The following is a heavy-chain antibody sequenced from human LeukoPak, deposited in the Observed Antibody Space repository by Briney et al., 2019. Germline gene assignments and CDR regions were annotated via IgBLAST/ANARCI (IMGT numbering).Heavy chain of an antibody. J-gene: IGHJ4*02. CDR1: GYSFTSYW. Sequence: GESLKISCKGSGYSFTSYWIGWVRQMPGKGLEWMGIIYPGDSETRYSPSFQGQVTISADKSISTAYLQWSSLKASDTAMYYCARHSRTDIVATVMYDYWGQGTLVTVSS. CDR2: IYPGDSET. V-gene: IGHV5-51*01. CDR3: ARHSRTDIVATVMYDY. D-gene: IGHD5-12*01.